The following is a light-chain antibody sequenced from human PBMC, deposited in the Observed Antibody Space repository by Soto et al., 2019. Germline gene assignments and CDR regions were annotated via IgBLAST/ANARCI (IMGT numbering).Light chain of an antibody. CDR2: GAS. CDR1: QSVSNNY. V-gene: IGKV3-20*01. Sequence: EIVFTQSPVTLSRSPCYISTLSFMASQSVSNNYLAWYQQKPGQAPRLLIYGASNRATGIPDRFSGSGSGTDFTLTISRLEPEDFAVYYCQQYGSSGTFGQGTKVDIK. J-gene: IGKJ1*01. CDR3: QQYGSSGT.